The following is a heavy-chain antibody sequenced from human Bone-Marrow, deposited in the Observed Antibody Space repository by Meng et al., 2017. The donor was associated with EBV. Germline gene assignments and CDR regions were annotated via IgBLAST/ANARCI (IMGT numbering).Heavy chain of an antibody. CDR2: IYDTGTT. CDR1: GVSVNSGTYH. J-gene: IGHJ4*02. D-gene: IGHD2/OR15-2a*01. CDR3: AKSRSSTPGIVDD. Sequence: QVRLRESGPGMVQPLELLSLTCVVSGVSVNSGTYHWSWIRQSPGKGLEWIGYIYDTGTTIYNPSLNSRVTILLETSKNQFSLRLQSVTTADTAVYYCAKSRSSTPGIVDDWGQGTLVTVSS. V-gene: IGHV4-61*01.